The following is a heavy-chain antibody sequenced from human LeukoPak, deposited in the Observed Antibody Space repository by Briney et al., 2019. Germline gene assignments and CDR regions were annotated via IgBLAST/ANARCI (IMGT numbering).Heavy chain of an antibody. CDR3: ARGQNSQADHYYDSSGPNDY. Sequence: SETLSLTCTVSGGSISTSNHYWGWIRQPPGKGLEWIGSIYYSGSTYYNPSLKSRVTISVDTSKNQFSLKLSSVTAADTAVYYCARGQNSQADHYYDSSGPNDYWGQGTLVTVSS. V-gene: IGHV4-39*07. CDR1: GGSISTSNHY. D-gene: IGHD3-22*01. CDR2: IYYSGST. J-gene: IGHJ4*02.